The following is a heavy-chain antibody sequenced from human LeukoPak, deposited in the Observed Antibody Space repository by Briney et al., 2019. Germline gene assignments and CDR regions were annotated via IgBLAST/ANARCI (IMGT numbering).Heavy chain of an antibody. CDR2: MFHSGST. Sequence: SETLSLTCAVSGGSVSSNNWWSWVRQPPGKGLEWIGEMFHSGSTIYNPSLKGRLTMSLDQSTNQFSLRLTSVTAADTAVYYCARSGGWYFDYWGRGTLITVSS. D-gene: IGHD6-25*01. CDR3: ARSGGWYFDY. V-gene: IGHV4-4*02. J-gene: IGHJ4*02. CDR1: GGSVSSNNW.